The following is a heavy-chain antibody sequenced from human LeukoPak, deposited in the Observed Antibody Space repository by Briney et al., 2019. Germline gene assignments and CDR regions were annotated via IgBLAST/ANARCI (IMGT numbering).Heavy chain of an antibody. D-gene: IGHD3-3*01. CDR2: IWYDGSNK. J-gene: IGHJ4*02. CDR1: GFTFSSYG. CDR3: ARAHATIFGVVIAHFDY. V-gene: IGHV3-33*01. Sequence: GGSLRLSCAASGFTFSSYGMHWVRQAPGKGLEWVAVIWYDGSNKYYADSVKGRFTISRDNSKNTLYLQMNSLRSDDTAVYYCARAHATIFGVVIAHFDYWGQGTLVTVSS.